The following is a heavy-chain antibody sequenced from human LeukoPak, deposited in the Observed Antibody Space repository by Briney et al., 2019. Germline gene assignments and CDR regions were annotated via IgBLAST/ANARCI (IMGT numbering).Heavy chain of an antibody. V-gene: IGHV1-46*01. D-gene: IGHD2-21*01. CDR1: GHAFSTSL. J-gene: IGHJ4*02. CDR2: INLTDDST. Sequence: ASVKVSCKASGHAFSTSLIHWVREAPGQGPEWMGLINLTDDSTLYAHGIQGRVTMTRDTSTSTICMELNSLPSEGTAVYFCAREPVLWACYFDYWGQGTLVTVSS. CDR3: AREPVLWACYFDY.